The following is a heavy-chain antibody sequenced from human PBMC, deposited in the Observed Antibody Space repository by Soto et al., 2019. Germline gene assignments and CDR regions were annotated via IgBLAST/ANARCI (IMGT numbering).Heavy chain of an antibody. CDR2: IIPIFGTA. Sequence: AASVKVSCKASGGTFSSYAISWVRQAPGQGLEWMGGIIPIFGTANYAQKFQGRVTITADESTSTAYMELSSLRSEDTAVYYCARRGGYDILTGYYRSPFDYWGQGTLVTVSS. V-gene: IGHV1-69*13. CDR1: GGTFSSYA. D-gene: IGHD3-9*01. J-gene: IGHJ4*02. CDR3: ARRGGYDILTGYYRSPFDY.